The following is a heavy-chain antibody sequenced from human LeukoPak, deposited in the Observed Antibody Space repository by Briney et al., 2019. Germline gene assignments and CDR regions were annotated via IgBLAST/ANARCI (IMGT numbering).Heavy chain of an antibody. J-gene: IGHJ4*02. D-gene: IGHD5-12*01. CDR1: GGSISSTTYC. CDR3: ARIYRYSGLNYYFDQ. Sequence: PSETLSLTCTVSGGSISSTTYCWGWLRQPPGKGLEGIINIFYRGNTYYNPSLKSRDTISVDTSKNQSSLRLISVTAADTAVYYCARIYRYSGLNYYFDQGCRGTVVSVSS. CDR2: IFYRGNT. V-gene: IGHV4-39*01.